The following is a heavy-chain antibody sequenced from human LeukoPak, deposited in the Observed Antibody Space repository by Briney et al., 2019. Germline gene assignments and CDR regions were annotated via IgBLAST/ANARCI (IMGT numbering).Heavy chain of an antibody. D-gene: IGHD2-15*01. V-gene: IGHV4-34*01. CDR2: INHSGST. CDR3: ARETRGGRQLAFDI. CDR1: GGSFSGYY. J-gene: IGHJ3*02. Sequence: SETLSLTCAVYGGSFSGYYWSWIRQPPGKGLEWIGEINHSGSTNYNPSLKSRVTISVDTSKNQFSLKLSSVTAADTAVYYCARETRGGRQLAFDIWGQGTMVTVSS.